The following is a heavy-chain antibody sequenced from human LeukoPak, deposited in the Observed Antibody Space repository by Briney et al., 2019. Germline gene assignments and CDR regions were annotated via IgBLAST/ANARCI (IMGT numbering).Heavy chain of an antibody. CDR3: ARGGKIAAAFPFDY. J-gene: IGHJ4*02. V-gene: IGHV4-34*01. D-gene: IGHD6-13*01. Sequence: TSETPSLTCAVYGGSFSGYYWSWIRQPPGKGLEWIGEINHSGSTNYNPSLKSRVTISVDTSKNQFSLKLSSVTAADTAVYYCARGGKIAAAFPFDYWGQGTLVTVSS. CDR1: GGSFSGYY. CDR2: INHSGST.